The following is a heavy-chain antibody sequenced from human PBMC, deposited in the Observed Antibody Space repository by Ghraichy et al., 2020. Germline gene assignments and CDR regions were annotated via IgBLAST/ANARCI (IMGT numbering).Heavy chain of an antibody. CDR1: GGSISSYY. J-gene: IGHJ3*02. V-gene: IGHV4-59*01. CDR2: IYYSGTT. D-gene: IGHD3-16*01. Sequence: SQTLSLTCTVPGGSISSYYWSWIRQPPGKGLEYIGNIYYSGTTNYNPSLNSRVTISIDTSKNQFSLRLSSVTAADTAVYYCARGVGDAFDIWGHGTMVTVSS. CDR3: ARGVGDAFDI.